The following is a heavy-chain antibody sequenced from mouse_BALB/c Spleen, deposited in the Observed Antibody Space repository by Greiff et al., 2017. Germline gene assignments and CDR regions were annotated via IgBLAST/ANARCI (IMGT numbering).Heavy chain of an antibody. CDR3: ARSGYYGSSYDFDV. CDR1: GFTFSSFG. V-gene: IGHV5-17*02. J-gene: IGHJ1*01. D-gene: IGHD1-1*01. CDR2: ISSGSSTI. Sequence: EVMLVESGGGLVQPGGSRKLSCAASGFTFSSFGMHWVRQAPEKGLEWVAYISSGSSTIYYADTVKGRFTISRDNPKNTLFLQMTSLRSEDTAMYYCARSGYYGSSYDFDVWGAGTTVTVSS.